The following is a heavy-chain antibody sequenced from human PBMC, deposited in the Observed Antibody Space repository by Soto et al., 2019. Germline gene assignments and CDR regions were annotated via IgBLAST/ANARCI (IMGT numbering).Heavy chain of an antibody. J-gene: IGHJ6*03. Sequence: APVKVSCKASGYTFTSYGISWGRQAPGQGLEWMGWISAYNGNTNYAQKLQGRVTMTTDTSTSTAYMELRSLRSDDTAVYYCARAPYLYSASAHYMDVWGQGTTVPVSS. CDR3: ARAPYLYSASAHYMDV. CDR2: ISAYNGNT. V-gene: IGHV1-18*01. CDR1: GYTFTSYG. D-gene: IGHD2-2*02.